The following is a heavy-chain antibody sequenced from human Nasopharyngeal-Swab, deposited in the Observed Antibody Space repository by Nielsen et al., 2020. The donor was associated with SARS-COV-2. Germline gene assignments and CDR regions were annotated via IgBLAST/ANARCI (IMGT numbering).Heavy chain of an antibody. CDR2: IYTSGST. J-gene: IGHJ4*02. CDR3: ARSYSSGPIDYYFDY. CDR1: GGSFSGYY. D-gene: IGHD6-19*01. V-gene: IGHV4-59*10. Sequence: SQTLSLTCAVYGGSFSGYYWSWIRQPAGKGLEWIGRIYTSGSTNYNPSLKSRVTMSVDTSKNQFSLKLSSVTAADTAVYYCARSYSSGPIDYYFDYWGQGTLVTVSS.